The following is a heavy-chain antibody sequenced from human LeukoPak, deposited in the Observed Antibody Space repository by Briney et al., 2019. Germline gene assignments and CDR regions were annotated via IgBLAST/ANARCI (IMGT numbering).Heavy chain of an antibody. J-gene: IGHJ4*02. Sequence: GGSLRLSCAASGFTFSSYAMHRVRQAPGKGLEYVSAISSNGGSTYYANSVKGRFTISRDNSKNTLYLQMGSLRAEDMAVYYCARDDRAAMVTFVYWGQGTLVTVSS. CDR1: GFTFSSYA. D-gene: IGHD5-18*01. V-gene: IGHV3-64*01. CDR3: ARDDRAAMVTFVY. CDR2: ISSNGGST.